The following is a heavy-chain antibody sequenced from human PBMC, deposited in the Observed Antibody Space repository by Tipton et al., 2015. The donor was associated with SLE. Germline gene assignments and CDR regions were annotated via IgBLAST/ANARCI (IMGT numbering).Heavy chain of an antibody. CDR3: AKSRGGSGTYYDY. CDR1: GFTFSTYA. D-gene: IGHD3-10*01. Sequence: SLRLSCAASGFTFSTYAMNWVRQAPGKGLEWVSVTYSGGPTYYADSVKGRFTISRDNSKNTLYLQMNSLRAEDTAVYHCAKSRGGSGTYYDYWGQGNLVTVSS. V-gene: IGHV3-23*03. CDR2: TYSGGPT. J-gene: IGHJ4*02.